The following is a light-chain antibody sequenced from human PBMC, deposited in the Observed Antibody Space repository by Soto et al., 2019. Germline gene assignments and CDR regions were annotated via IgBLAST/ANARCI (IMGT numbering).Light chain of an antibody. CDR3: QQRSNWLSIT. CDR1: QSVSSY. CDR2: DVS. Sequence: EIMLTQSPATVSLSPGERATLSCRACQSVSSYLAWYQQKPGQAPSLLIYDVSHRATGIPARFSGSGSGTDFTLTISSLEPEDFAVYYCQQRSNWLSITFGQGTRLEIK. V-gene: IGKV3-11*01. J-gene: IGKJ5*01.